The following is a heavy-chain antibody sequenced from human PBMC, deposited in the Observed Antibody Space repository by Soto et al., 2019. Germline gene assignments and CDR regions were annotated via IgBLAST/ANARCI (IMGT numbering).Heavy chain of an antibody. J-gene: IGHJ4*02. CDR2: IIPIFGTA. CDR3: ARGNYDILTGYYPTFDY. Sequence: GASVKVSCKASGGTFSSYAISWVRQAPGQGLEWMGGIIPIFGTANYAQKFQGRVTITADKSTSTAYMELSSLRSEDTAVYYRARGNYDILTGYYPTFDYWGQGTLVTVSS. V-gene: IGHV1-69*06. D-gene: IGHD3-9*01. CDR1: GGTFSSYA.